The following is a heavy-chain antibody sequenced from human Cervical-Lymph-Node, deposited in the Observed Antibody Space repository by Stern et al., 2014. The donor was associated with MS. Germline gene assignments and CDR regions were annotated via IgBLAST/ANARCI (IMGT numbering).Heavy chain of an antibody. CDR3: ARSDRLWGSFDY. CDR2: IHYRVST. D-gene: IGHD3-16*01. J-gene: IGHJ4*02. V-gene: IGHV4-31*03. Sequence: QVQLKESGPGLVKPSQTLTLTCTVSGGSISSIGYYWTWIRQHPGKGLEWIGYIHYRVSTYYNPSLPSRVTITEDTSRIQVCLQLSSVTAADAALYYCARSDRLWGSFDYWGQGTLVTVSS. CDR1: GGSISSIGYY.